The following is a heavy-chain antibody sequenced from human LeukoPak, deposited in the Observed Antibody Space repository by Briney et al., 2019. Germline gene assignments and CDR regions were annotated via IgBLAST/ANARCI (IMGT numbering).Heavy chain of an antibody. CDR1: GYTFTGYY. CDR3: ARAGWELQYYFDY. D-gene: IGHD1-26*01. Sequence: ASVKVSCKASGYTFTGYYMHWVRQAPGQGLEWMGWINPNSGGTNYAQKFQGRVTMTRDTSISTAYMELSRLRSDDTAVYYCARAGWELQYYFDYWGQGTLVTVSS. CDR2: INPNSGGT. V-gene: IGHV1-2*02. J-gene: IGHJ4*02.